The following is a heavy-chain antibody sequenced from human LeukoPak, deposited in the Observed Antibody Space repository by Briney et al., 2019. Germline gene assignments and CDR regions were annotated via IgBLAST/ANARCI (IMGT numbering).Heavy chain of an antibody. CDR2: INHSGST. CDR1: GGSFSGYY. D-gene: IGHD2-2*01. J-gene: IGHJ6*03. Sequence: SETLSLTCAVYGGSFSGYYWSWIRQPPGKGLEWIGEINHSGSTNCNPSLKSRVTISVDTSKNQFSLKLSSVTAADTAVYYCARGGHCSSTSCYFFRGEAYYMDDWGKGTTVTVSS. V-gene: IGHV4-34*01. CDR3: ARGGHCSSTSCYFFRGEAYYMDD.